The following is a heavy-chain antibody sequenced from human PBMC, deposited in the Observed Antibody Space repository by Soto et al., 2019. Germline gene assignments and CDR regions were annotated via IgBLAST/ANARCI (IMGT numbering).Heavy chain of an antibody. CDR1: GFTFSSYG. D-gene: IGHD6-25*01. V-gene: IGHV3-30*18. Sequence: QVQLMESGGGVVQPGRSLRLSCAASGFTFSSYGMHWVRQAPGKGLEWVAVISYDGSNKYYADSVKGRFTISRDNSKNTLYLQMNSLRAEDTAVYYCAKEVYSSAFDYWGQGTLVTVSS. CDR2: ISYDGSNK. CDR3: AKEVYSSAFDY. J-gene: IGHJ4*02.